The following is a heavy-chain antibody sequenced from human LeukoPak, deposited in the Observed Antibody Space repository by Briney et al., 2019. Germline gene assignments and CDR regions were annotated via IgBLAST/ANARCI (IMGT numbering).Heavy chain of an antibody. J-gene: IGHJ5*02. CDR1: GYTFTSYG. D-gene: IGHD1-14*01. Sequence: SVKVSCKASGYTFTSYGISWVRQAPGQGLEWMGGTIPIFGTANYAQKFQGRVTITADESTSTAYMELSSLRSEDTAVYYCARAGAEGEFDPWGQGTLVTVSS. CDR2: TIPIFGTA. CDR3: ARAGAEGEFDP. V-gene: IGHV1-69*13.